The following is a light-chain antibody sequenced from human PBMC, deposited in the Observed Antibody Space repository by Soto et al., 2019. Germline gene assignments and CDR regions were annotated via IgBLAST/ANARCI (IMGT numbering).Light chain of an antibody. CDR3: QHYETFSWT. V-gene: IGKV1-5*01. CDR2: AAS. J-gene: IGKJ1*01. CDR1: QDIDVS. Sequence: TQVPSTLSASVGDRGTITCRASQDIDVSLAWFQQRPGEAPKLLIFAASGLESGVPSTFSGSGSGTEFTLTISSVQPEDFATYFCQHYETFSWTFGQGTKVDIK.